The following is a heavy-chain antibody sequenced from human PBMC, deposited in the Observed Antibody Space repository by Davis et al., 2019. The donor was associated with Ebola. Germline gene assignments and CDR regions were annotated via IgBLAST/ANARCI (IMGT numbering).Heavy chain of an antibody. CDR1: GFTFSTYS. V-gene: IGHV3-48*02. Sequence: GESLKISCAASGFTFSTYSMNWVRLAPGKGLEWVSYISIANTTYYADSVKGRFTISRDNAKNSLYLQMNSLRDGDTAVYYCARDRGPFDYWGQGTLVTVSS. J-gene: IGHJ4*02. CDR2: ISIANTT. D-gene: IGHD1-26*01. CDR3: ARDRGPFDY.